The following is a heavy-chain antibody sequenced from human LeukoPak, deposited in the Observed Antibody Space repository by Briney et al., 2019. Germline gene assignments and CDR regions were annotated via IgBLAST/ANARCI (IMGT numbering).Heavy chain of an antibody. CDR3: SRVGSSGWPNYFDS. V-gene: IGHV3-13*04. CDR1: GFTFSSYD. J-gene: IGHJ4*02. D-gene: IGHD6-19*01. CDR2: IGTSGDT. Sequence: GGSLRLSCAASGFTFSSYDMHWVRQATGKGLEWVSVIGTSGDTYYAGSVKGRFTISRENAKNSSYLQMNSLTAGDTAVYFCSRVGSSGWPNYFDSWGQGTLVTVSS.